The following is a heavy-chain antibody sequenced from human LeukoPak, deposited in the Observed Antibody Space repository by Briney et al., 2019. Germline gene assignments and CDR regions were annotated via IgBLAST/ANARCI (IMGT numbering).Heavy chain of an antibody. D-gene: IGHD3-10*01. CDR3: ASNSNVLLWFGDRRWFDP. Sequence: SETLSLTCTVSDDPISTYYWSWIRQPPGKGLEWIGYVSYSGSTNYSPSLKSRVTISVDTSKNQFSLKLSSVTAADTAVYFCASNSNVLLWFGDRRWFDPWGQGTLVTVSS. V-gene: IGHV4-59*12. CDR2: VSYSGST. CDR1: DDPISTYY. J-gene: IGHJ5*02.